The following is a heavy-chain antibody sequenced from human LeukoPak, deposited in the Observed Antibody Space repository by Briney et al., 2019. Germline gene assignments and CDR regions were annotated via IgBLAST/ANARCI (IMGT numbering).Heavy chain of an antibody. CDR3: ARNKGYYDILTGYYLGGAIDY. J-gene: IGHJ4*02. CDR2: IYYRRTT. CDR1: GYSISSGYD. Sequence: KSSETLSLTCTVSGYSISSGYDWGWIRQPPGKGLEWIGSIYYRRTTYYNPSLKSRVTISVDTSKNQFSLKLSSVTAADTAVYYCARNKGYYDILTGYYLGGAIDYWGQGTLVTVSS. D-gene: IGHD3-9*01. V-gene: IGHV4-38-2*02.